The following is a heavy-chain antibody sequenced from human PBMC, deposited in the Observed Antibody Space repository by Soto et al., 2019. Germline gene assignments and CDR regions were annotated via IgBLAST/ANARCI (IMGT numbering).Heavy chain of an antibody. V-gene: IGHV3-23*01. CDR3: AEVVVEWELLGYVDY. D-gene: IGHD1-26*01. CDR2: ISGSGGST. Sequence: EVQLLESGGGLVQPGGSLRLSCAASGFTFSSYAMSWVRQAPGKGLEWVSAISGSGGSTYYADSVKGRFTISRDNSKNTLYLQMNSLRAEDTAVYYCAEVVVEWELLGYVDYWGQGTLVTVSS. CDR1: GFTFSSYA. J-gene: IGHJ4*02.